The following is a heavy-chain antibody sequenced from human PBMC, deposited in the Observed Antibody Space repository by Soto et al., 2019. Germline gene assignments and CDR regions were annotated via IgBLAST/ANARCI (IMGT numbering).Heavy chain of an antibody. V-gene: IGHV4-61*08. CDR2: MYYSRST. Sequence: QVQLQESGPGLVKPSETLSLTCTVSGGSVSSGGYYWSWIRQPPGKGLEWIGHMYYSRSTNYNPSLKSRVTISVDTSKNQFSLWLSSVTTADTAVYYCAREATTPSWFDPWCQGALVTVSS. CDR3: AREATTPSWFDP. J-gene: IGHJ5*02. D-gene: IGHD5-12*01. CDR1: GGSVSSGGYY.